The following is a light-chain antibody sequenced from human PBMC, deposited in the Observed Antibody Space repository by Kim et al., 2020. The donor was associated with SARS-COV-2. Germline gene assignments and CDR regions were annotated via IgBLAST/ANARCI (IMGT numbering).Light chain of an antibody. J-gene: IGLJ3*02. CDR1: NIGSKS. Sequence: SYELTQPPSVSVAPGKTARITCGGNNIGSKSVHWYQQKPGQAPVLVIYYDSDRPSGIPERFSGSNSGNTATLTISRVEAGDEADYYCQVWESSSDDPVFG. CDR3: QVWESSSDDPV. V-gene: IGLV3-21*01. CDR2: YDS.